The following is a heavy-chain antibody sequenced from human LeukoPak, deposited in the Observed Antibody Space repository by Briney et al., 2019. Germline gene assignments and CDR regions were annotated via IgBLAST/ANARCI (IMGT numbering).Heavy chain of an antibody. CDR3: ASGGVGGALDY. J-gene: IGHJ4*02. CDR1: GGTFSSYA. Sequence: SVKVSCKASGGTFSSYAISWVRQAPGQGLEWMGGIIPIFGTANYAKKFQGRVTITADESTSTAYMELSSLRSEDTAVYYCASGGVGGALDYWGQGTLVTVSS. D-gene: IGHD3-16*01. CDR2: IIPIFGTA. V-gene: IGHV1-69*13.